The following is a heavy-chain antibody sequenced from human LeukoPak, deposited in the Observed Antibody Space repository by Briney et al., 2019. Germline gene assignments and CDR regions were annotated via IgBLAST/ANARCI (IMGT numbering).Heavy chain of an antibody. CDR2: LSHSECT. CDR3: ARIRCGHSASLCYNH. D-gene: IGHD2-21*01. Sequence: SETLSLTCAVYGVSINDYYWSWIRQSPGKGLEWIGELSHSECTRYNPSRESCVALSVGTSENQLSLKLIFVTAADTAVYCCARIRCGHSASLCYNHWGLGALVTVSS. J-gene: IGHJ4*02. V-gene: IGHV4-34*01. CDR1: GVSINDYY.